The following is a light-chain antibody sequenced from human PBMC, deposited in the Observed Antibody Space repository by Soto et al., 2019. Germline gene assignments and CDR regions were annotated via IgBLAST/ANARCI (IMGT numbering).Light chain of an antibody. Sequence: DIQMTQSPSSLSASVEDRVIIACRASQSISNHLNWYQQKPGKAPKLLIYAASSLEGGVPSRFSGSGSGTDSTLTISSLQPEDFATYYCQQSYSTSFGQGT. CDR2: AAS. J-gene: IGKJ1*01. CDR3: QQSYSTS. CDR1: QSISNH. V-gene: IGKV1-39*01.